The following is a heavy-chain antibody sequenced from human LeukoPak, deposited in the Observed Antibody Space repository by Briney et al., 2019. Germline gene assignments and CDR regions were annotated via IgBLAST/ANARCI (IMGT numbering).Heavy chain of an antibody. CDR3: ARAVIAAAGYFDY. CDR1: GGTFSSYA. Sequence: ASVKVSCKASGGTFSSYAISWVRQAPGQGLEWMGGIIPIFGTANYAQKFQGRVTITTDESTSTAYMELRSLTSDDTAVYYCARAVIAAAGYFDYWGQGTRVTVSS. J-gene: IGHJ4*02. CDR2: IIPIFGTA. V-gene: IGHV1-69*05. D-gene: IGHD6-13*01.